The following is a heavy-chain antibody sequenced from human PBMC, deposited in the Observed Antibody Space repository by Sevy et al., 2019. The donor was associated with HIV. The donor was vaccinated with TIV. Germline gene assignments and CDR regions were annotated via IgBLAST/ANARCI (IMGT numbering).Heavy chain of an antibody. CDR3: ARDWRTPAAHYWYFDL. J-gene: IGHJ2*01. CDR1: AVSITDYY. D-gene: IGHD2-2*01. V-gene: IGHV4-59*01. Sequence: SENLSLTCTVSAVSITDYYWSWIRQPPGKGLEWIANIHYTGSTNYKPSLQSPVTISVDTSKNQYSLKLNSVTAADTAVYYCARDWRTPAAHYWYFDLWGRGTLVTVSS. CDR2: IHYTGST.